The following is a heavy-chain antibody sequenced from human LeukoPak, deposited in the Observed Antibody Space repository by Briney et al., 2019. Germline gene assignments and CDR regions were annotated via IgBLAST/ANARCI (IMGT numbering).Heavy chain of an antibody. CDR3: ARGLGLDDSSGYIDY. D-gene: IGHD3-22*01. J-gene: IGHJ4*02. Sequence: GGSLRLSCAASGFTFDDYAMHWVRQAPGKGLEWVSGISWNSGSIGYADSVKGRFTISRDNAKNSLYLQMNSLRAEDTAVYYCARGLGLDDSSGYIDYWGQGTLVTVSS. V-gene: IGHV3-9*01. CDR1: GFTFDDYA. CDR2: ISWNSGSI.